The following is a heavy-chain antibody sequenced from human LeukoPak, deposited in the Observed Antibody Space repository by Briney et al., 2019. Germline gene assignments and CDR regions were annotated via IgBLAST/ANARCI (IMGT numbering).Heavy chain of an antibody. CDR3: ARDNTVVVPAANEGLDGMDV. J-gene: IGHJ6*02. CDR2: IIPIFGTA. Sequence: SVKVSCKASGGTFSSYAISWVRQAPGQGLEWMGGIIPIFGTANYAQKFQGRVTITADESTSTVYMELSSLRSEDTAVYYCARDNTVVVPAANEGLDGMDVWGQGTTVTVSS. D-gene: IGHD2-2*01. CDR1: GGTFSSYA. V-gene: IGHV1-69*13.